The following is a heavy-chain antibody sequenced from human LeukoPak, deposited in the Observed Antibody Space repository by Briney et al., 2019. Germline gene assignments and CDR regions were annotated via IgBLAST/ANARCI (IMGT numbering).Heavy chain of an antibody. Sequence: SETRSLTWAVYGGSFSDYYWTWIRQPPGKGLEWIGEINHIGSINQNPSFRSRVTMSVDTSKSQFCLKVNSMTAAETALYFCARVRVVGDYVTDYWGHGTLVTVSS. CDR3: ARVRVVGDYVTDY. CDR1: GGSFSDYY. D-gene: IGHD4-17*01. CDR2: INHIGSI. V-gene: IGHV4-34*01. J-gene: IGHJ4*01.